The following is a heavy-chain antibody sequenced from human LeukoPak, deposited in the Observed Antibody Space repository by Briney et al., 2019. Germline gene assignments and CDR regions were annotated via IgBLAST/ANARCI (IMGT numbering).Heavy chain of an antibody. J-gene: IGHJ4*02. D-gene: IGHD3-10*01. Sequence: GRSLRLSCAASGFSFSSYGMHWVRQAPGKGLEWVAVTWYDGSNKYYADSVKGRFTISRDNSKKTMYLQMNSLSAEDTAVYYCARFEGSQTLDYWGQGTLVTVSS. CDR2: TWYDGSNK. CDR1: GFSFSSYG. CDR3: ARFEGSQTLDY. V-gene: IGHV3-33*01.